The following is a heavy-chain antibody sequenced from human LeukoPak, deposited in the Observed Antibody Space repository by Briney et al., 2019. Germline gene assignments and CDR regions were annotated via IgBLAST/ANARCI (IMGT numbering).Heavy chain of an antibody. CDR3: ARHEYSGSYYGLSWFDP. CDR2: IYYSGST. J-gene: IGHJ5*02. Sequence: SETLSLTCTVSGDSISSSSFYWGWIRQPPGKGLEWIGSIYYSGSTYYNPSLRSRVTISVDTSKNQLSLKLSSLTAADTAVYYCARHEYSGSYYGLSWFDPWGQGTLVTVSS. V-gene: IGHV4-39*01. CDR1: GDSISSSSFY. D-gene: IGHD1-26*01.